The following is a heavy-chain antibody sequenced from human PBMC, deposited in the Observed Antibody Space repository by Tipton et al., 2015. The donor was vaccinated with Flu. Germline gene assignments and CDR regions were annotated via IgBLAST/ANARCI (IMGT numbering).Heavy chain of an antibody. CDR2: IWFDGSDS. V-gene: IGHV3-33*01. J-gene: IGHJ4*02. Sequence: SLRLSCATSGFTFSDYGIHWVRQAPGKGLEWLAVIWFDGSDSRYADSVKGRFTISRHTSTSTASLQMRSLRAEDTALYFCTRGNPPNTDTDYWGPGTLVTVSS. CDR1: GFTFSDYG. D-gene: IGHD2-8*01. CDR3: TRGNPPNTDTDY.